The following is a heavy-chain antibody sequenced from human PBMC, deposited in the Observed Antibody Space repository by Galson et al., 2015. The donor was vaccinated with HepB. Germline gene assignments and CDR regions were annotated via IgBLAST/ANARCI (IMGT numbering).Heavy chain of an antibody. CDR3: LKGDRDLGGGSFAFDF. CDR2: IGGRGGST. CDR1: GFTFSSYA. Sequence: SLRLSCAASGFTFSSYAMSWVRQAPGKGLEWVSVIGGRGGSTFYADSMKGRFTISRDNPKHTLFLQINSLRAEDTAVYHCLKGDRDLGGGSFAFDFWGQGTLVTVSS. J-gene: IGHJ4*02. V-gene: IGHV3-23*01. D-gene: IGHD3-10*01.